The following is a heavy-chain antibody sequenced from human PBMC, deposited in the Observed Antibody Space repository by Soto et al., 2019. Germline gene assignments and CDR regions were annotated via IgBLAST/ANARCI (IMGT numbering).Heavy chain of an antibody. CDR1: GYTFTSYG. CDR3: ARVGCSSTSCSRGPFDY. D-gene: IGHD2-2*01. V-gene: IGHV1-18*01. Sequence: QVQLVQSGAEVKKPGASVKVSCKASGYTFTSYGISWVRQAPGQGLEWMGWISAYNGNTNYAQKLQGRVTMTTATSTRTAYMELRSLRSDDTAVYYCARVGCSSTSCSRGPFDYWGQGTLVTVSS. J-gene: IGHJ4*02. CDR2: ISAYNGNT.